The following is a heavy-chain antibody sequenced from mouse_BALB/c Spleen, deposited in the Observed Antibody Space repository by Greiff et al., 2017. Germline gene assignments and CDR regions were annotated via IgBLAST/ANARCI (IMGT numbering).Heavy chain of an antibody. CDR1: GYSFTSYW. D-gene: IGHD4-1*01. V-gene: IGHV1-5*01. Sequence: VQLQQSGTVLARPGASVKMSCKASGYSFTSYWMHWVKQRPGQGLEWIGAIYPGNSDTSYNQKFKGKAKLTAVTSASTAYMELSSLTNEDSAVYYCARKGDWDGFDYWGQGTTLTVSS. J-gene: IGHJ2*01. CDR2: IYPGNSDT. CDR3: ARKGDWDGFDY.